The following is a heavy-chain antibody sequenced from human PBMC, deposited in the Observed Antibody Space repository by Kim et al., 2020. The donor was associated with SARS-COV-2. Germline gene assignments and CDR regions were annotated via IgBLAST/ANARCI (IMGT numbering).Heavy chain of an antibody. V-gene: IGHV3-53*01. D-gene: IGHD6-19*01. J-gene: IGHJ3*02. Sequence: DSVKRRFTISRDNTKNTLYLQMNSLRDEDTAVYYCARGTVVAGTYYAFDIWGQGIMVTVSS. CDR3: ARGTVVAGTYYAFDI.